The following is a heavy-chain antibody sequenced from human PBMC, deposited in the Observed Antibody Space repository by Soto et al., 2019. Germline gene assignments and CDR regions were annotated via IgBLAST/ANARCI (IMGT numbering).Heavy chain of an antibody. CDR3: AGDKEKGWPFCYDGMGV. D-gene: IGHD2-2*01. V-gene: IGHV3-33*01. Sequence: GSLRLSCAASGFTFSSYGMHWVRQAPGKGLEWVAVIWYDGSNKYYADSVKGRFTISRDNSKNTLYLQMNSLRAEDTAVYYWAGDKEKGWPFCYDGMGVWGRGTAVIVS. CDR2: IWYDGSNK. J-gene: IGHJ6*02. CDR1: GFTFSSYG.